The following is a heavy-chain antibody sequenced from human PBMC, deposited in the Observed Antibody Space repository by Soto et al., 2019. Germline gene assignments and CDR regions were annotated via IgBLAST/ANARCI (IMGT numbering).Heavy chain of an antibody. V-gene: IGHV3-64D*06. D-gene: IGHD1-26*01. J-gene: IGHJ4*02. CDR3: VKDLAPSMWGSYNPLDY. Sequence: GGSLRLSCAASGFTFSSYGMHWVRQAPGKGLEYASAISSNGGSTYYADSVKGRFTISRDNSKNTLYLQMSSLRAEDTAVYYCVKDLAPSMWGSYNPLDYWGQGTLVTVSS. CDR2: ISSNGGST. CDR1: GFTFSSYG.